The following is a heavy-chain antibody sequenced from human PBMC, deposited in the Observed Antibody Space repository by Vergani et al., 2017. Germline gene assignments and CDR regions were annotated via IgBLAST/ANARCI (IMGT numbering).Heavy chain of an antibody. CDR1: GFTFSSYA. CDR3: VRDRGLCAGGRCYTEAWDY. D-gene: IGHD2-2*02. Sequence: QVQLVESGGGAVQPGRSLRLSCAASGFTFSSYAMHWVRQAPGKGLECVVGISFDGTNEYYPDLVKGRFTIARDIAKNTLYLQVRSLRLEDTGLYHCVRDRGLCAGGRCYTEAWDYWGQGTPVTVSS. CDR2: ISFDGTNE. V-gene: IGHV3-30-3*01. J-gene: IGHJ4*02.